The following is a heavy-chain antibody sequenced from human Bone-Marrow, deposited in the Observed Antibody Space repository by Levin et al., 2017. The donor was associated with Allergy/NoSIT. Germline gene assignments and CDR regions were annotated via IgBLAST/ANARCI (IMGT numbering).Heavy chain of an antibody. V-gene: IGHV4-38-2*01. CDR1: GYSISSGYY. D-gene: IGHD6-6*01. J-gene: IGHJ3*02. CDR3: ARPRSSVGPHDAFDI. Sequence: RSQTLSLTCAVSGYSISSGYYWGWIRQPPGKGLEWIGSIYHSGSTYYNPSLKSRVTISVDTSKNQFSLKLSSVTAADTAVYYCARPRSSVGPHDAFDIWGQGTMVTVSS. CDR2: IYHSGST.